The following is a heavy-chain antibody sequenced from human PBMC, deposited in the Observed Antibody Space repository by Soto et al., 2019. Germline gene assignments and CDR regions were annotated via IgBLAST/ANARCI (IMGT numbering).Heavy chain of an antibody. V-gene: IGHV4-4*02. J-gene: IGHJ4*02. Sequence: QVQLQESGPGLVNPSGTLSLTCAVSGGSLSSSSWWSWVRQPPGKALEWLGEIYYSGSTKYNPSLNSRVTISADPSKNDLSLRLSSVAAADTAVYYCVHHGGDPYYHDFWGQGMLVTVSS. D-gene: IGHD4-17*01. CDR1: GGSLSSSSW. CDR3: VHHGGDPYYHDF. CDR2: IYYSGST.